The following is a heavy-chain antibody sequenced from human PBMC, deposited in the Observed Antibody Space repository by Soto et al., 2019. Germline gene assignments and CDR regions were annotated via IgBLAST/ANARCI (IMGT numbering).Heavy chain of an antibody. CDR2: IIPIFGTA. CDR1: GYTFAGYY. CDR3: AIKGDGDSSGYYYVANEYFQH. D-gene: IGHD3-22*01. Sequence: SVKVSCKASGYTFAGYYMHWVRQEPGQGLEWMGGIIPIFGTANYAQKFQGRVTITADESTSTAYMELSSLRSEDTAVYYCAIKGDGDSSGYYYVANEYFQHWGQGALVTVSS. V-gene: IGHV1-69*13. J-gene: IGHJ1*01.